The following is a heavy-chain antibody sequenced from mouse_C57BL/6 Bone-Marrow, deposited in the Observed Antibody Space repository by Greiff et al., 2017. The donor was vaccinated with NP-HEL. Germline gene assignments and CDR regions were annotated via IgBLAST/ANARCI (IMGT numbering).Heavy chain of an antibody. CDR2: IDPSDSYT. CDR1: GYTFTSYW. V-gene: IGHV1-59*01. D-gene: IGHD2-4*01. J-gene: IGHJ3*01. Sequence: QVQLQQPGAELVRPGTSVKLSCKASGYTFTSYWMHWVKQRPGQGLEWLGVIDPSDSYTNYNQKFKGKATLTVDTSSSTAYMQLSSLTSEDSAVYYCASHYDYTWFAYWGQGTLVTVSA. CDR3: ASHYDYTWFAY.